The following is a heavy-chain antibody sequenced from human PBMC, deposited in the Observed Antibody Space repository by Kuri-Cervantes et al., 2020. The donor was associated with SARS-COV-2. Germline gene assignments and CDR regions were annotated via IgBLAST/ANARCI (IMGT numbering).Heavy chain of an antibody. J-gene: IGHJ6*02. V-gene: IGHV1-69*13. Sequence: SVKVSCKASGGTFSSYAISWVRQAPGQGLEWMGGIIPIFGTANYAQKFQGRVTINADESTSTAYMELSSLRSDDTAVYYCARSITIFGVVAPDLVYYYYGMDAWGQGTTVTVSS. CDR2: IIPIFGTA. D-gene: IGHD3-3*01. CDR1: GGTFSSYA. CDR3: ARSITIFGVVAPDLVYYYYGMDA.